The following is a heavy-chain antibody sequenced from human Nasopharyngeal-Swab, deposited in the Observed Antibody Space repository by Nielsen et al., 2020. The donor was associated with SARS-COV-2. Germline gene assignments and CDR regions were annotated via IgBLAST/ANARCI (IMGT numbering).Heavy chain of an antibody. V-gene: IGHV3-9*01. D-gene: IGHD6-13*01. CDR3: AKSRGALIAAADGYYYYGMDV. J-gene: IGHJ6*02. CDR1: GFTFDDYA. CDR2: ISWNIGTI. Sequence: GGSLRLSCAASGFTFDDYAMHWVRQAPGKGLEWVSGISWNIGTIGYADSVKGRFTISRDNAKNSLYLQMNSLRAEDTALYYCAKSRGALIAAADGYYYYGMDVWGQGTTVTVSS.